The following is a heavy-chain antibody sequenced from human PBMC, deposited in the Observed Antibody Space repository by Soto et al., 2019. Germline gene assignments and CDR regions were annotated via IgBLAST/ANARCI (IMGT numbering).Heavy chain of an antibody. Sequence: QVQLVQSGAEVKKPGSSVKVSCKSSGGTFSSYGISCVRHAPGQCLEWMGGIIAIFGTVNYAQKCQGRVTITAGGSRSTAYMELSSLRSEDQAVYYFARDRGHCSGELCIMYSFDSLGQGTMVTVSS. J-gene: IGHJ3*02. CDR3: ARDRGHCSGELCIMYSFDS. CDR1: GGTFSSYG. D-gene: IGHD2-15*01. CDR2: IIAIFGTV. V-gene: IGHV1-69*01.